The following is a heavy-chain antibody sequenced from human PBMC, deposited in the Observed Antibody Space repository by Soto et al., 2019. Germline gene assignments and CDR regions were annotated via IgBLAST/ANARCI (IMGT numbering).Heavy chain of an antibody. Sequence: QVQLVESGGGVVQPGRSLRLSCAASGFTFSSYGMHWVRQAPGKGLEWVAVISYDGSNKYYADSVKGRFTISRDNSKNTLYLQMNSLRAEDTAVYYCAKDNYYGSGTEEGYGMDVW. D-gene: IGHD3-10*01. CDR1: GFTFSSYG. V-gene: IGHV3-30*18. CDR3: AKDNYYGSGTEEGYGMDV. CDR2: ISYDGSNK. J-gene: IGHJ6*01.